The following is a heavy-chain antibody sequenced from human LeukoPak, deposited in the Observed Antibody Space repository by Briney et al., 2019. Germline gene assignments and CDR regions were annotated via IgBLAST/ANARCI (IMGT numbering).Heavy chain of an antibody. CDR2: IYYSGST. CDR1: GGSVSGGSYY. V-gene: IGHV4-61*01. CDR3: ARAPDYYDSSGYYYEGAFDI. Sequence: PSETLSLTCTVSGGSVSGGSYYWSWIRQPPGKGQEWIGYIYYSGSTNYNPSLKSRVTISVDTSKNQFSLKLSSVTAADTAVYYCARAPDYYDSSGYYYEGAFDIWGQGTMVTVSS. D-gene: IGHD3-22*01. J-gene: IGHJ3*02.